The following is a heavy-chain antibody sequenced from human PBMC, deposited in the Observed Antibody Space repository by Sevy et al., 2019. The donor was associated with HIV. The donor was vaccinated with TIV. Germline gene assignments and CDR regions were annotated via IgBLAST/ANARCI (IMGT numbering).Heavy chain of an antibody. D-gene: IGHD3-16*01. CDR3: ARVPDTGGRGRADY. CDR1: GFSFNTYT. J-gene: IGHJ4*02. CDR2: ISSSGVYE. Sequence: GGSLRLSCAASGFSFNTYTFYWVRQAPGEGLEWISSISSSGVYEYYADSVRGRFTISRDNAKNSLSLQMNGLRVEDTGVYYCARVPDTGGRGRADYWGQGTRVTVSS. V-gene: IGHV3-21*01.